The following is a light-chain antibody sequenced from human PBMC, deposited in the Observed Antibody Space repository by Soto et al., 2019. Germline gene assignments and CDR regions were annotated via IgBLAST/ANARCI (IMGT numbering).Light chain of an antibody. J-gene: IGKJ4*01. CDR2: DAS. Sequence: EILLTQSPATLALSPGQGATLSCRASQNIDTYLAWYQQKPGQAPRLLIYDASNRATGIPARFSGSGSGTDFTLSIRSLEPEDFAVYYCQQRSDWLTFGGGTKVDI. V-gene: IGKV3-11*01. CDR1: QNIDTY. CDR3: QQRSDWLT.